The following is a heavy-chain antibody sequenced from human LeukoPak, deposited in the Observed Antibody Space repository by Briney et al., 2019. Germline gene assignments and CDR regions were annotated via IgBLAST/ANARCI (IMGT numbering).Heavy chain of an antibody. V-gene: IGHV3-48*04. CDR1: GFTFSSYS. J-gene: IGHJ6*02. D-gene: IGHD5-24*01. Sequence: GGSLRLSCAASGFTFSSYSMNWVRQAPGKGLEWVSYISVSSNTMFYADSVKGRFTISRDNAKNSLYLQMNSLRAEDTAVYYCARGDEIYYGMDVWGQGTTVTVSS. CDR2: ISVSSNTM. CDR3: ARGDEIYYGMDV.